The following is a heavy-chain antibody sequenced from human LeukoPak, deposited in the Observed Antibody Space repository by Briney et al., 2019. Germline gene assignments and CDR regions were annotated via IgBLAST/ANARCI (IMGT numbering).Heavy chain of an antibody. CDR1: GYTFSDYY. CDR3: ARPLGSLKEYWWFDP. CDR2: INPKSGVT. Sequence: ASVKVSCTASGYTFSDYYIHWLRQAPGQGLGWMGWINPKSGVTNFAQYFQGRVTMTRDTSSTTVYMELTRLRSDDTAVYYCARPLGSLKEYWWFDPWGQGTLVTVSS. J-gene: IGHJ5*02. V-gene: IGHV1-2*02. D-gene: IGHD2/OR15-2a*01.